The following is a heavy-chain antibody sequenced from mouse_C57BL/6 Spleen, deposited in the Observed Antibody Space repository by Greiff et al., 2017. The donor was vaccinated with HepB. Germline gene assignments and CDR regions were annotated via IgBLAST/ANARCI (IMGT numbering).Heavy chain of an antibody. D-gene: IGHD1-1*01. V-gene: IGHV1-82*01. J-gene: IGHJ2*01. Sequence: QVQLQQSGPELVKPGASVKISCKASGYAFSSSWMNWVKQRPGKGLEWIGRIYPGDGDTNYNGKFKGKATLTADKSSSTAYMQLSSLTSEDSAVYFCARGSITTVPYYWGQGTTLTVSS. CDR2: IYPGDGDT. CDR3: ARGSITTVPYY. CDR1: GYAFSSSW.